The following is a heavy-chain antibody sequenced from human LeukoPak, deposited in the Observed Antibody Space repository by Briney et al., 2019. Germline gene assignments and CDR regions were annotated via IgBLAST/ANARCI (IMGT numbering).Heavy chain of an antibody. J-gene: IGHJ4*02. CDR2: ISSSSTSI. Sequence: GGFLRLSCAAPGFSSSDYNMNWVIQALGKGQEWVSVISSSSTSIYYADSVKSRFTISRDNAKNSLYLQMHSLRPEDTAVYYCARVSTAVSLAIDYWGQGTLVTVST. CDR1: GFSSSDYN. V-gene: IGHV3-21*06. CDR3: ARVSTAVSLAIDY. D-gene: IGHD6-13*01.